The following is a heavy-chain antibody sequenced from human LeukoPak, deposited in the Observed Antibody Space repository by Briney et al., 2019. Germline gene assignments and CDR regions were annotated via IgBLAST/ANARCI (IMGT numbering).Heavy chain of an antibody. J-gene: IGHJ4*02. CDR3: ARRRLEILWGSYRCPPYYLDY. CDR2: INHSGST. D-gene: IGHD3-16*02. CDR1: GGSFSGYY. V-gene: IGHV4-34*01. Sequence: SETLSLTCAVYGGSFSGYYWSWIRQPPGKGLEWIGEINHSGSTNYNPSLKSRVTISVDTSKNQFSLKLSSVTAADTAVYYCARRRLEILWGSYRCPPYYLDYWGQGTLVTVSS.